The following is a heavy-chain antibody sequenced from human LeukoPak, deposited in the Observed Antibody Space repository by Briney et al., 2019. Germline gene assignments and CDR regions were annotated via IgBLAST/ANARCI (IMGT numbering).Heavy chain of an antibody. CDR1: GFSLSTHG. CDR3: ARDLSYGGLDF. CDR2: MWHDGTRE. J-gene: IGHJ4*02. D-gene: IGHD3-10*01. V-gene: IGHV3-33*01. Sequence: GGSLRLSCAASGFSLSTHGVHWVRQAPGKGLEWVAGMWHDGTREDYADSVKGRFTISRDLSKNTLNLQMNSLRVEDTAMFYCARDLSYGGLDFRGQGTLVTVSS.